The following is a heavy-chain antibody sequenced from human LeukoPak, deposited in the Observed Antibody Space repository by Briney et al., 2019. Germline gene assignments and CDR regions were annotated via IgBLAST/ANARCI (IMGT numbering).Heavy chain of an antibody. J-gene: IGHJ4*02. V-gene: IGHV4-39*07. CDR2: IYYSGST. CDR1: GGSISSSSYY. Sequence: PSETLSLTCTVSGGSISSSSYYWGWIRQPPGKGLEWIGSIYYSGSTYYNPSLKSRVTISVDTSKNQFSLKLSSVTAADTAVYYCARDSGYSPFDYWGQGTLVTVSS. D-gene: IGHD5-12*01. CDR3: ARDSGYSPFDY.